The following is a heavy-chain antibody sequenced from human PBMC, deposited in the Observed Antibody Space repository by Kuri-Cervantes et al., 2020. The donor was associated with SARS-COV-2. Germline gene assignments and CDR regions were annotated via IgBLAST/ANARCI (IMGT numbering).Heavy chain of an antibody. CDR3: ASIGYCSSTSCFVGRGDY. CDR2: IYYSGST. D-gene: IGHD2-2*01. Sequence: ESLKISCTVSGGSISSSSYYWGWIRQPPGKGLEWIGSIYYSGSTYYNQSLKSRVTISVDTSKNQFSLKLSSVTAADTAVYYCASIGYCSSTSCFVGRGDYWGQGTLVTVSS. CDR1: GGSISSSSYY. V-gene: IGHV4-39*01. J-gene: IGHJ4*02.